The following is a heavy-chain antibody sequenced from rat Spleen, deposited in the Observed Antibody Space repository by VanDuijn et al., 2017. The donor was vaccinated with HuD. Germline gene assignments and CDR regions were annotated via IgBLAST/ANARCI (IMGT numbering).Heavy chain of an antibody. Sequence: EVQLVESGGGLVQPGRSLKLSCAASGFTYSDYVMAWVRQAPTKGLEWVASISTGGGNTYYRYSVKGRFTFSRDNARGTLYLQMDSLRSEDTATYYCAKESYLQPLFDHWGQGVMVTVSS. V-gene: IGHV5-25*01. CDR1: GFTYSDYV. CDR2: ISTGGGNT. J-gene: IGHJ2*01. CDR3: AKESYLQPLFDH. D-gene: IGHD1-12*01.